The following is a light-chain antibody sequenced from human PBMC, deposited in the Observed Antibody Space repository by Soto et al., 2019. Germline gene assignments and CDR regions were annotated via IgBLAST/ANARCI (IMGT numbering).Light chain of an antibody. J-gene: IGKJ3*01. Sequence: DIQMTQSPSSLSASVGDRVTITCRASQGISTYLAWYQQEPGKVPKLLIYAASTLQSGVPSRFSGSGSGTEFTLTISGLQPEDVATYYCQKYNSVPRTFGPGTKVDIK. V-gene: IGKV1-27*01. CDR3: QKYNSVPRT. CDR2: AAS. CDR1: QGISTY.